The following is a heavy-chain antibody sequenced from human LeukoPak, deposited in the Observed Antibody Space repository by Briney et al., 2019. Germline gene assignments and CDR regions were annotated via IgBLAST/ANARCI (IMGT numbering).Heavy chain of an antibody. Sequence: ASVKVSCKASVYTFTSYGISWVRQAPGQGLEWMGWISAYNGNTNYAQKLQGRVTMTTDTSTSTAYMELRSLRSDDTAVYYCARDSKYSSSDEAFDIWGQGTMVTVSS. V-gene: IGHV1-18*01. CDR1: VYTFTSYG. D-gene: IGHD6-13*01. CDR2: ISAYNGNT. CDR3: ARDSKYSSSDEAFDI. J-gene: IGHJ3*02.